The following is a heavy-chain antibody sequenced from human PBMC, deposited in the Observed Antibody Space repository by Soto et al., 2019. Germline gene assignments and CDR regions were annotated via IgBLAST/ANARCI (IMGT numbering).Heavy chain of an antibody. D-gene: IGHD6-25*01. V-gene: IGHV4-39*01. CDR2: IYYSEST. J-gene: IGHJ4*02. CDR3: ARHEAGWYFDS. Sequence: QVQLQESGPGLVKPSETLSLSCTVSGASVSSGSYYWSWIRQPPGKGLEWIANIYYSESTFYNPSLKSRVTISLDTSKNQFARKLGSVTAADTAVYYCARHEAGWYFDSWGQGTLVTVSS. CDR1: GASVSSGSYY.